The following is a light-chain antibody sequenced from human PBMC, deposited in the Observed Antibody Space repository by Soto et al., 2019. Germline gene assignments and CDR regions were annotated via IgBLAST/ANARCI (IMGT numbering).Light chain of an antibody. CDR2: DAS. CDR1: QIISSW. CDR3: QQYYTYPWT. V-gene: IGKV1-5*01. Sequence: DIQMTQSPSTLSSSVGDRFTITFLASQIISSWLAWYQQKPGKAPRLLIYDASSLESGVPSRFSGSESGTEFTLTISSLQPDDSATYYCQQYYTYPWTFGQGTKVDTK. J-gene: IGKJ1*01.